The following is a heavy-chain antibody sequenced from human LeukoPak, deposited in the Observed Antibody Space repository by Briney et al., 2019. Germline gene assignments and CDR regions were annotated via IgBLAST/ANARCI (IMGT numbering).Heavy chain of an antibody. CDR1: GYTFTGYY. CDR2: INPNSGGT. D-gene: IGHD3-22*01. CDR3: ARTDSSGYYRA. V-gene: IGHV1-2*02. Sequence: GASVKVSCKASGYTFTGYYMHWVRQAPGQGLEWMGWINPNSGGTNYAQKFQGSVTMTRDTSITTAYMELSRLRSDDTAVYYCARTDSSGYYRAWGQGTLVTVSS. J-gene: IGHJ5*02.